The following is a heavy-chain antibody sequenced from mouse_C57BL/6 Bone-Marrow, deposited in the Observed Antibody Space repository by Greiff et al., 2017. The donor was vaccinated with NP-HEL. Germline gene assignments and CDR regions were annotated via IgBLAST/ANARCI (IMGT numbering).Heavy chain of an antibody. CDR3: ARGWLLAWFAY. CDR1: GFTFSSYA. D-gene: IGHD2-3*01. CDR2: ISDGGSYT. J-gene: IGHJ3*01. Sequence: EVQLMESGGGLVKPGGSLKLSCAASGFTFSSYAMSWVRQTPEKRLEWVATISDGGSYTYYPDNVKGRFTISRDNAKNNLYLQMSHLKSEDTAMYYCARGWLLAWFAYWGQGTLVTVSA. V-gene: IGHV5-4*01.